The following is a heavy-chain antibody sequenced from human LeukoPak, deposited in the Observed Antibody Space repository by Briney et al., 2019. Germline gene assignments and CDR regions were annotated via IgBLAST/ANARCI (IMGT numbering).Heavy chain of an antibody. Sequence: SQTLSLTCAISGDSVSTNSATWTWLRQSPSRGLEWLGRTYYRSKWSNDYAVSMKSRITINPDTSKNQFSLQLNSVTPEDTAVYYCARGALDYDDGFDYWGQGTLVTVSS. CDR3: ARGALDYDDGFDY. CDR1: GDSVSTNSAT. V-gene: IGHV6-1*01. CDR2: TYYRSKWSN. D-gene: IGHD4-17*01. J-gene: IGHJ4*02.